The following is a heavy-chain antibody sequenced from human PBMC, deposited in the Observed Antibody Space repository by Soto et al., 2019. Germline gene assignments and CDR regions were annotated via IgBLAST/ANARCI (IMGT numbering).Heavy chain of an antibody. V-gene: IGHV1-69*08. CDR1: GGTFSSYT. Sequence: QVQLVQSGAEVKKPGSSVKVSCKASGGTFSSYTISWVRQAPGQGLEWMGRIIPILGIANYAQKFQGRVTXXAXKXXSTAYMELSSLRSEDTAVYYCAREWSTPQAYYFDYWGQGTLVTVSS. CDR2: IIPILGIA. J-gene: IGHJ4*02. D-gene: IGHD2-15*01. CDR3: AREWSTPQAYYFDY.